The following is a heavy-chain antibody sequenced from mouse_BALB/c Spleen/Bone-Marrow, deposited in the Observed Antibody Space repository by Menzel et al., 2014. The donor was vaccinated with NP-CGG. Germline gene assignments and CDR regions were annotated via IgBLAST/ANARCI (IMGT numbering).Heavy chain of an antibody. Sequence: EVKLMESGGGLVKPGGSLKLSCAASGFTFSDFYMFWVRQTPEKRLEWVATISDGVSYTYYPDSVKGRFTISRDNARYNLYLQMSSLKSEDTAMYYCARAPPYDFYTMDYWGQGTSVTVSS. CDR3: ARAPPYDFYTMDY. CDR2: ISDGVSYT. CDR1: GFTFSDFY. J-gene: IGHJ4*01. D-gene: IGHD2-13*01. V-gene: IGHV5-4*02.